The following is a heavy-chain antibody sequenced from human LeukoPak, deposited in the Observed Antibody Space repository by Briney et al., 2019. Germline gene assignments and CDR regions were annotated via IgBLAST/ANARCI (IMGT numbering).Heavy chain of an antibody. CDR1: GFTFSSYT. Sequence: GGSLRLSCAASGFTFSSYTMNWVRQAPGKGLEWVSSISSSSSYIYYADSVKGRFTISRDNAKNSLYLQMNSLRAEDTAVYYCARDLSVFRSYDSSAIKGDIWGQGTMATVSS. V-gene: IGHV3-21*01. D-gene: IGHD3-22*01. J-gene: IGHJ3*02. CDR2: ISSSSSYI. CDR3: ARDLSVFRSYDSSAIKGDI.